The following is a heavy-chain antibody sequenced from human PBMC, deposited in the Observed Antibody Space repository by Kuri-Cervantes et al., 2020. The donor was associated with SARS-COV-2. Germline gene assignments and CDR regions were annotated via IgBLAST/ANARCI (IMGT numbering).Heavy chain of an antibody. Sequence: SETLSLTCTVSGGSISSGSYYWSWIRQPAGKGLEWIGRIYTSGSTNYNPSLKSRVTISVDTSKNQFSLKLSSVTAADTAVYYCARSAAAGIGDWYFDLWGRGTLVTVSS. CDR3: ARSAAAGIGDWYFDL. V-gene: IGHV4-61*02. J-gene: IGHJ2*01. D-gene: IGHD6-13*01. CDR2: IYTSGST. CDR1: GGSISSGSYY.